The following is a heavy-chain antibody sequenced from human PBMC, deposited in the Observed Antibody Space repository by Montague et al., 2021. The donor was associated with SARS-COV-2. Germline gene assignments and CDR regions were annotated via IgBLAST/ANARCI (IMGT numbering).Heavy chain of an antibody. J-gene: IGHJ6*02. CDR1: GFTFSDYY. Sequence: SLRLSCAASGFTFSDYYMNWIRQAPGKGLEWVSYISSSGSTIYYADSVKGRFTISRDNAKNSLYLQMNSLKVEDTAVYHCARAEAAGDYFYYYGMDVWGQGTTVTVSS. V-gene: IGHV3-11*01. D-gene: IGHD6-19*01. CDR3: ARAEAAGDYFYYYGMDV. CDR2: ISSSGSTI.